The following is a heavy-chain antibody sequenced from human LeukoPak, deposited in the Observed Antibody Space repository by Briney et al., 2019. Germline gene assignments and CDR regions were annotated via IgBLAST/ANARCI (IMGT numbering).Heavy chain of an antibody. CDR3: AKDGGSDPDSFDI. CDR1: GFTFSTYA. D-gene: IGHD2-15*01. V-gene: IGHV3-30*02. J-gene: IGHJ3*02. Sequence: GGSLRLSCAASGFTFSTYAMSWVRQAPGKGLEWLAFIRYDGSNKNYADSVKGRFTISRDNTKNSLYLQMNSLRAEDTAVYYCAKDGGSDPDSFDIWGQGTMVTVSS. CDR2: IRYDGSNK.